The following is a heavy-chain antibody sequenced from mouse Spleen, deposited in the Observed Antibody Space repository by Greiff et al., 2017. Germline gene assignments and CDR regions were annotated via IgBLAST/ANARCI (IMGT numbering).Heavy chain of an antibody. CDR2: IYPSDSET. D-gene: IGHD4-1*01. Sequence: QVQLQQPGAELVRPGSSVKLSCKASGYTFTSYWMDWVKQRPGQGLEWIGNIYPSDSETHYNQKFKDKATLTVDKSSSTVYMQLSSLTSEDTAVYSCARWVGRGAMDYWGQGTSVTVSS. J-gene: IGHJ4*01. CDR3: ARWVGRGAMDY. CDR1: GYTFTSYW. V-gene: IGHV1-61*01.